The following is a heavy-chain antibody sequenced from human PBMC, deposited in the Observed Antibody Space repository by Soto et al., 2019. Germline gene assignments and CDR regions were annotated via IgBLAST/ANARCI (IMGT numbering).Heavy chain of an antibody. V-gene: IGHV5-10-1*01. CDR1: GYSFTSYW. CDR3: ARQVFGAYGMDV. D-gene: IGHD3-3*01. J-gene: IGHJ6*02. Sequence: GESLKISCKGSGYSFTSYWISWVRQMPGKGLEWMGRNDPSDSYTNYSPSFQGHVTISADKSISTAYLQWSSLKASDTAMYYCARQVFGAYGMDVWGQGTTVTVSS. CDR2: NDPSDSYT.